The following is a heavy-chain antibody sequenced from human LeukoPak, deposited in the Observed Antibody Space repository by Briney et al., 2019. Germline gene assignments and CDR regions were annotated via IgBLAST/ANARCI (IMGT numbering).Heavy chain of an antibody. CDR2: ISSSSSYI. CDR3: ARGSLTGYFDY. CDR1: GFTFSSYS. Sequence: KSGGSLRLSCAASGFTFSSYSMNWVRQAPGKGLEWVSSISSSSSYIYYADSVKGRFTISRDNAKNSLYLQMNSLRAEDTAVYYCARGSLTGYFDYWGQGTLVTVSS. V-gene: IGHV3-21*01. J-gene: IGHJ4*02.